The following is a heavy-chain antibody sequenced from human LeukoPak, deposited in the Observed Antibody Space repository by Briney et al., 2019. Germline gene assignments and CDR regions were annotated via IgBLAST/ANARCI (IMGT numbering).Heavy chain of an antibody. D-gene: IGHD3-10*01. CDR2: INHSGST. CDR3: ARVPPSMVRGVIITTSVFDY. Sequence: PSEALSLTCAVYGGSFSGYYWSWIRQPPGKGREWMGEINHSGSTNYNPSLTSRVTISVDTSKNQFSLKPGSVTAADTAVYYCARVPPSMVRGVIITTSVFDYWGQRTLVTVSS. V-gene: IGHV4-34*01. J-gene: IGHJ4*02. CDR1: GGSFSGYY.